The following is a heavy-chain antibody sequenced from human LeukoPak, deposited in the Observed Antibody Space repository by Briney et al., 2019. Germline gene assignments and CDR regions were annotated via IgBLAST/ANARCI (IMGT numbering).Heavy chain of an antibody. Sequence: SETLSLTCTVSGGSISSYYWSWIRQPPGKGLEWIGYIYYSGSTNYNPSLKSRVTVSVDTSKNQFSLKLSSVTAADTAVYYCARAAVAGTVRGPYNWFDPWGQGTLVTVSS. CDR2: IYYSGST. V-gene: IGHV4-59*01. D-gene: IGHD6-19*01. CDR3: ARAAVAGTVRGPYNWFDP. CDR1: GGSISSYY. J-gene: IGHJ5*02.